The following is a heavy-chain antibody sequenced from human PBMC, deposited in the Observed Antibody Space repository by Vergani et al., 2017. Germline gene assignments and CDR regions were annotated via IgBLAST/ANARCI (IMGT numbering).Heavy chain of an antibody. V-gene: IGHV1-2*02. CDR3: ATAHWNHGGY. CDR2: INPNSGGT. CDR1: GYFFSGYF. J-gene: IGHJ4*02. Sequence: QVQLVQSGAEVKKPGASVRVSCKGYGYFFSGYFMHWVRQAPGQGLEWMGWINPNSGGTNYAQKFQGRVTMTRDTSISTAYMELSRLRSDDTAVYYCATAHWNHGGYWGQGTLVTVSS. D-gene: IGHD1-1*01.